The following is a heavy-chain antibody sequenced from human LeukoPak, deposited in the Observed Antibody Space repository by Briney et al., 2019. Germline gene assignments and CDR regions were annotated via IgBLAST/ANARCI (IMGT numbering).Heavy chain of an antibody. Sequence: PGGSLRLSCVASGFIFSSYSMTWVRQAPGKGLEWVANINLDGSDKSYVDSVKGRFTISRDNAKNSLYLQMNSLRVEDTAVYYCARGWGDHQYWGQGTLVTVSS. V-gene: IGHV3-7*01. J-gene: IGHJ4*02. CDR1: GFIFSSYS. D-gene: IGHD7-27*01. CDR3: ARGWGDHQY. CDR2: INLDGSDK.